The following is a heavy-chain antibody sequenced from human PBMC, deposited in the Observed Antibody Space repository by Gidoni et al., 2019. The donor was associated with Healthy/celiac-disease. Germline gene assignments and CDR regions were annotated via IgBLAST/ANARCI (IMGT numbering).Heavy chain of an antibody. D-gene: IGHD6-13*01. Sequence: QVQLQESGPGLVKPSETLSLTCTVSGYSISSGYYWGWIRQPPGKGLEWIGSIYHSGSTYYNPSLKSRVTISVDTSKNQFSLKLSSVTAADTAVYYCARDKGAAAGTFWFDPWGQGTLVTVSS. CDR3: ARDKGAAAGTFWFDP. CDR1: GYSISSGYY. V-gene: IGHV4-38-2*02. J-gene: IGHJ5*02. CDR2: IYHSGST.